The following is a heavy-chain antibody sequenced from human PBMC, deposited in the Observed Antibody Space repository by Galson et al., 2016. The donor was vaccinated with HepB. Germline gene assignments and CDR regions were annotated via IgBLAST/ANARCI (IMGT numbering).Heavy chain of an antibody. CDR3: ARDHGDDFNYAMDV. CDR1: GYTFSTYG. D-gene: IGHD5-12*01. CDR2: ISPYNGNT. J-gene: IGHJ6*02. Sequence: SCKASGYTFSTYGISWVRPAPGPGPEWMGWISPYNGNTNYAQKLQGRVTMTTDTPTSTAYMELRSLRSDDTAVYYCARDHGDDFNYAMDVWGQGTTVTVSS. V-gene: IGHV1-18*01.